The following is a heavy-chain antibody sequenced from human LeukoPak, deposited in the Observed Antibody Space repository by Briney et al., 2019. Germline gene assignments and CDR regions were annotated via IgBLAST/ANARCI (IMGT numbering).Heavy chain of an antibody. CDR1: GGSISSSSYY. D-gene: IGHD1-14*01. CDR2: IYYSGST. V-gene: IGHV4-39*07. CDR3: ARGTGPSVALAPYYFDY. J-gene: IGHJ4*02. Sequence: SETLSLTCTVSGGSISSSSYYWGWIRQPPGKGLEWIGSIYYSGSTYYNPSLKSRVTISVDTSKNQFSLKLSSVTAADTAVYYCARGTGPSVALAPYYFDYWGQGTLVTVSS.